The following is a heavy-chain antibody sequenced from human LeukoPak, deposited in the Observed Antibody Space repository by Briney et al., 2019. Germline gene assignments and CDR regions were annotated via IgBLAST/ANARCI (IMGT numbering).Heavy chain of an antibody. D-gene: IGHD3-3*01. Sequence: SETLSLTCTVSGGSISSSSYYWGWIRQPPGKGLEWIGSIYYSGSTYYNPSLKSRVTISVDTSKNQFSLKLSPVTAADTAVYYCAREGPDVLRFLGEVGYYFDYWGQGTLVTVSS. CDR2: IYYSGST. CDR1: GGSISSSSYY. CDR3: AREGPDVLRFLGEVGYYFDY. J-gene: IGHJ4*02. V-gene: IGHV4-39*07.